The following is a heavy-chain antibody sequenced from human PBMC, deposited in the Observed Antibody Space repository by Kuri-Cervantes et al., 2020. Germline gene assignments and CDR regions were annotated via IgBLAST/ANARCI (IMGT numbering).Heavy chain of an antibody. CDR2: INPSGGST. V-gene: IGHV1-46*01. CDR1: GYTFTSYY. D-gene: IGHD6-13*01. J-gene: IGHJ6*02. CDR3: ARVFQQLVTNYYYYGMDV. Sequence: ASVKVSCKASGYTFTSYYMHWVRQAPGQGLEWMGIINPSGGSTSYAQKFQGRVTMTRDTSTSTVYMELSSLRSEDTAVYYCARVFQQLVTNYYYYGMDVWGQGTTVTVSS.